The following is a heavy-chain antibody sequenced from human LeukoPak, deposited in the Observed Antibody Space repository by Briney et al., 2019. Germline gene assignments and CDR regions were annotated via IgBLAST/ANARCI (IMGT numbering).Heavy chain of an antibody. J-gene: IGHJ5*02. CDR3: ARRGVTNNWFDP. CDR1: GGSFSGYY. D-gene: IGHD3-10*01. V-gene: IGHV4-34*01. Sequence: SETLSLTCAVYGGSFSGYYWSWIRQPPGKGLEWIGEINHSGSTNYNPSLKSRVTISVDTSKNQFSLKLSSVTAVDTAVYYCARRGVTNNWFDPWGQGTLVTVSS. CDR2: INHSGST.